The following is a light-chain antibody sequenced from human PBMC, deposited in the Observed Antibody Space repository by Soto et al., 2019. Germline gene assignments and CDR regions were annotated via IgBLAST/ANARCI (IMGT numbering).Light chain of an antibody. CDR1: QSVSSN. J-gene: IGKJ5*01. CDR2: GAS. Sequence: EIVITQSPSTLSVYPGERATLSCRASQSVSSNLAWYQQKPGQAPRLLIYGASTRATGIPARFSGSGSGTEFTLTISSLQSEDFAVYYCQQYNNWTPITSGQGTRLETK. CDR3: QQYNNWTPIT. V-gene: IGKV3-15*01.